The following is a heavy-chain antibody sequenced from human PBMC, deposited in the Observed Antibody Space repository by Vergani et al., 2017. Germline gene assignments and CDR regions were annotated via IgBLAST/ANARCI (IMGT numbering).Heavy chain of an antibody. CDR1: GFTFGSYS. CDR3: ARDSGRNYYYYGMDV. V-gene: IGHV3-48*01. Sequence: EVQLVESGGGLVQPGGSLRLSCAASGFTFGSYSMNWVRQAPGKGLEWVSYISSSSSTIYYADSVKGRFTISRDNAKNSLYLQMNSLRAEDTAVYYCARDSGRNYYYYGMDVWGQGTTVTVSS. D-gene: IGHD6-25*01. J-gene: IGHJ6*02. CDR2: ISSSSSTI.